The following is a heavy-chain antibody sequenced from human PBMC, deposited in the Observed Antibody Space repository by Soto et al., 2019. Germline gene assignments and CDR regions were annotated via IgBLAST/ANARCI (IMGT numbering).Heavy chain of an antibody. J-gene: IGHJ5*02. CDR3: ARRLGDGSGRTNWFDP. CDR2: INHSGST. Sequence: SETLSLTCAVYGGSFSGYYWSWIRQPPGKGLEWIGEINHSGSTNYNPSLKSRVTISVDTSKNQFSLKLSSVTAADTAVHYCARRLGDGSGRTNWFDPWGQGTLVTVSS. V-gene: IGHV4-34*01. CDR1: GGSFSGYY. D-gene: IGHD6-25*01.